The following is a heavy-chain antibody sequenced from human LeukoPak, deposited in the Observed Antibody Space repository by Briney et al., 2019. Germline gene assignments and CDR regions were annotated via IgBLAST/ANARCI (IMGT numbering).Heavy chain of an antibody. D-gene: IGHD5-12*01. CDR2: INPNSGGT. CDR3: ARVDIVATPYYYYYYYMDV. CDR1: GYTFTGYY. Sequence: ASVKVSCKASGYTFTGYYMHWVRQAPGQGLEWMGWINPNSGGTNYAQKFQGRVTMTRDTSISTAYMELSRLRSDDTAVYYCARVDIVATPYYYYYYYMDVWDKGTTVTVSS. V-gene: IGHV1-2*02. J-gene: IGHJ6*03.